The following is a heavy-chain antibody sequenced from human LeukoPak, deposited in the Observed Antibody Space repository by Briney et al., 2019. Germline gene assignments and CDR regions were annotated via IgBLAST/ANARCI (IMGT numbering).Heavy chain of an antibody. CDR2: IYYSGST. J-gene: IGHJ4*02. CDR3: ATTIRRFLSTAYANYFDY. D-gene: IGHD2-2*01. V-gene: IGHV4-31*03. CDR1: GGSISSGDYY. Sequence: SETLSLTCTVSGGSISSGDYYWSWIRQHPEKGLEWIGYIYYSGSTYYNPSLESRVTISLDTSKNQFSLKLSSVTAADTAVYYCATTIRRFLSTAYANYFDYWGQGTLGTVSS.